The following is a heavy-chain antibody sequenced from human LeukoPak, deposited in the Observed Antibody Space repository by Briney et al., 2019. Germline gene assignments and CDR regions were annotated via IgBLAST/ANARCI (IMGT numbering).Heavy chain of an antibody. V-gene: IGHV5-51*01. Sequence: GESLKISCKGSGYSFTSYWIGWERQMPGKGLEWMWIIYPGDSDTRYSPSFQGQVTISADKSISTAYLQWSSLKASDTAMYYCARRRQWLRFDDFDYWGQGTLVTVSS. CDR1: GYSFTSYW. D-gene: IGHD5-12*01. CDR3: ARRRQWLRFDDFDY. CDR2: IYPGDSDT. J-gene: IGHJ4*02.